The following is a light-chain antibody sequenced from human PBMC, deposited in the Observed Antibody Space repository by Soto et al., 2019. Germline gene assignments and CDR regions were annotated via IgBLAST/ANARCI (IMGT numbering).Light chain of an antibody. CDR2: DVS. J-gene: IGLJ1*01. CDR3: CSYAGSSTYV. V-gene: IGLV2-11*01. Sequence: LTQTRSVCGSPGQSFTISCTGTSSDVGGYNYVSWYQQNRGKAPKLMIYDVSKRPSGVPDRFSGSKSGNTASLTISGLQAEDEADYYCCSYAGSSTYVFGTGTKVTVL. CDR1: SSDVGGYNY.